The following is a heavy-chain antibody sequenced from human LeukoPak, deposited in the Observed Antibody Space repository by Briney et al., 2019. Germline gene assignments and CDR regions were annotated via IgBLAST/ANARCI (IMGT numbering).Heavy chain of an antibody. CDR3: ARALAAAGTGGVDY. Sequence: PGGSLRLSCAASGFTFSSYSMNWVRQAPGKGLEWVSSISSSSSYIYYADSVKGRFTISRDNAKNSLYLQMNSLRAEDTAVYYCARALAAAGTGGVDYWGQGTLVTVSS. CDR2: ISSSSSYI. CDR1: GFTFSSYS. D-gene: IGHD6-13*01. J-gene: IGHJ4*02. V-gene: IGHV3-21*01.